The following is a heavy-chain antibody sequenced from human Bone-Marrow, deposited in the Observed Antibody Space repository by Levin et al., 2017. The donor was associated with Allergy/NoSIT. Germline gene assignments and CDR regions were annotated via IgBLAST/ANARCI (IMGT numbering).Heavy chain of an antibody. Sequence: SGGSLRLSCAGSGFPFGSYAIHWVRQAPGQGLEWVAVISDDGNTKSYADSVNGRFTISRDNSKSTVYLQMDSLRPEDTALYYCARRFGGNTGYFQHWGQGTLVTVSS. J-gene: IGHJ1*01. D-gene: IGHD4-23*01. CDR3: ARRFGGNTGYFQH. V-gene: IGHV3-30-3*01. CDR2: ISDDGNTK. CDR1: GFPFGSYA.